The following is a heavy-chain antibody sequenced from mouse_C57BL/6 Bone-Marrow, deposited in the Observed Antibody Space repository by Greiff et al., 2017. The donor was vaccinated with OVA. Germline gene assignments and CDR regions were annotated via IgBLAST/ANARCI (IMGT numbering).Heavy chain of an antibody. V-gene: IGHV1-52*01. Sequence: QVQLQQPGAELVRPGSSVKLSCKASGYTFTSYWMHWVKQRPIQGLEWIGNIDPSDSETHYNQKFKDKATLTVDKSSSTAYMQLSSLTSEDSAVYYCARSRITTEMYFDYWGQGTTLTVSS. CDR3: ARSRITTEMYFDY. J-gene: IGHJ2*01. CDR1: GYTFTSYW. D-gene: IGHD1-1*01. CDR2: IDPSDSET.